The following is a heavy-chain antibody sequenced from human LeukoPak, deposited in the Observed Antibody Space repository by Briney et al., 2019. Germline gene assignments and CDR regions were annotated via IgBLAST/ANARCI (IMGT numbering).Heavy chain of an antibody. CDR2: IYSGGST. V-gene: IGHV3-53*05. CDR1: GFTVSSNY. Sequence: GGSLRLSCAASGFTVSSNYMSWVRQAPGKGLEWVSVIYSGGSTYYADSVKGRFTISRDNSKNTLYLQMNSLRAEDTAVYYCARAPEYSSSWYNYYYYYMDVWGKGTTVTISS. J-gene: IGHJ6*03. D-gene: IGHD6-13*01. CDR3: ARAPEYSSSWYNYYYYYMDV.